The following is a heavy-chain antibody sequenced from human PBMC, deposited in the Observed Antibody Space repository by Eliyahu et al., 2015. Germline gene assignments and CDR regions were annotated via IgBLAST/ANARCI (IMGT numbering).Heavy chain of an antibody. D-gene: IGHD3-3*01. CDR2: INPSGGST. Sequence: QVQLVQSGAEVKKPGASVKVSCKASGYTFTSYYMHWVRQAPGQGLEWMGIINPSGGSTSYAQKFQGRVTMTRDTSTSTVYMELSSLRSEDTAVYYCARGEQLRPWITIFGVAIYGMDVWGQGTTVTVSS. CDR1: GYTFTSYY. J-gene: IGHJ6*02. V-gene: IGHV1-46*03. CDR3: ARGEQLRPWITIFGVAIYGMDV.